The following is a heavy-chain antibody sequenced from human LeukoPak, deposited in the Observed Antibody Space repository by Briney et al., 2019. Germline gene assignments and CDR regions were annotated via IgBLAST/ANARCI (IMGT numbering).Heavy chain of an antibody. J-gene: IGHJ4*02. V-gene: IGHV3-30*04. CDR3: ARDAGLDY. Sequence: GGSLRPSCAASGFTFSSYAMHWVRQAPGKGLEWVAAISYDGSNQYYADSVKGRFTISRDNSKNTLYLQMNSLRAEDTAVYYYARDAGLDYWGQGTLVTVSS. CDR1: GFTFSSYA. CDR2: ISYDGSNQ.